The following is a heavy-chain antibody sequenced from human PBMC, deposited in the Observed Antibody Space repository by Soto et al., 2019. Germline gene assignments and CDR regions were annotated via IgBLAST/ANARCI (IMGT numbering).Heavy chain of an antibody. J-gene: IGHJ4*02. D-gene: IGHD5-18*01. CDR3: ARVFGDSYGYEFDY. CDR2: ISYDGSNK. Sequence: PGGSLRLSCAASGFTFSSYAMHWVRQAPGKGLEWVAVISYDGSNKYYADSVKGRFTISRDNSKNTLYLQMDSLRAEDKAVYYCARVFGDSYGYEFDYWGQGTLVTVSS. V-gene: IGHV3-30-3*01. CDR1: GFTFSSYA.